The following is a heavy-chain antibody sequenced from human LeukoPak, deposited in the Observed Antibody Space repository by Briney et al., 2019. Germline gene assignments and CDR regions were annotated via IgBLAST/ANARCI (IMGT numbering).Heavy chain of an antibody. V-gene: IGHV4-59*02. D-gene: IGHD7-27*01. Sequence: SETLSPTCTVSGGSVTDYYWSWIRQSPGKGLEWIGYIYYTGTSYNPSLKSRVTISADTSKNQFSLKLISVTAADTAVYYCASRKLGNDYWGQGTLVTVSS. CDR3: ASRKLGNDY. CDR2: IYYTGT. J-gene: IGHJ4*02. CDR1: GGSVTDYY.